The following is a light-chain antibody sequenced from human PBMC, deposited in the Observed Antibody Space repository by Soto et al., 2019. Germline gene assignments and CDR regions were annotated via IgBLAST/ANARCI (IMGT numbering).Light chain of an antibody. CDR1: SSDVGHYNY. CDR3: SSYTTSSTLV. CDR2: DVT. Sequence: QSALTQPASVSGSPGPSITISCTGTSSDVGHYNYVSWYQQYPGKAPKLVIHDVTSRPSGVSNRFSGSKSGNTASLSISGLQAEDEADYYCSSYTTSSTLVFGGGTKLTVL. J-gene: IGLJ2*01. V-gene: IGLV2-14*03.